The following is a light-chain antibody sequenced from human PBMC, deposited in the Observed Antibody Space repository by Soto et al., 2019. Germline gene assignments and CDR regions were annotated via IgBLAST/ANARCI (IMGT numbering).Light chain of an antibody. J-gene: IGKJ3*01. V-gene: IGKV3-20*01. CDR3: QQYGSSPFT. CDR2: GAS. Sequence: EIVLTQSPGTLSLSPGERATLSCRASQSVSSSSLAWYQQKPGQAPRLLIYGASSRATGIPARVSGSGSGTDFTLAISRLEPEDFAVYYCQQYGSSPFTFGPGTKVDIK. CDR1: QSVSSSS.